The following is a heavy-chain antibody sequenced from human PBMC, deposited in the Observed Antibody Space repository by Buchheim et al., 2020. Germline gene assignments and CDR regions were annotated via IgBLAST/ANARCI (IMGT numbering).Heavy chain of an antibody. Sequence: QLQLQESGPGLVKPSETLSLTCTVSGGSITSSSYYWGWIRQPPGKGLEWIGSIYYSGSTYYNPSLKSRVAISVHTSKQQFSLRLSSVTAADTAVYYCARVGYDILTGYQGGDFDSWGQGTL. CDR3: ARVGYDILTGYQGGDFDS. J-gene: IGHJ4*02. D-gene: IGHD3-9*01. V-gene: IGHV4-39*07. CDR2: IYYSGST. CDR1: GGSITSSSYY.